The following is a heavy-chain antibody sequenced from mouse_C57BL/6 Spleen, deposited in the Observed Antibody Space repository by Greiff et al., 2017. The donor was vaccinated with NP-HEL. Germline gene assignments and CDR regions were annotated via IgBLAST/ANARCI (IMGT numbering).Heavy chain of an antibody. J-gene: IGHJ2*01. CDR1: GYTFTDYE. CDR2: IDPETGGT. V-gene: IGHV1-15*01. Sequence: VQLKESGAELVRPGASVTLSCKASGYTFTDYEMHWVKQTPVHGLEWIGAIDPETGGTAYNQKFKGKAILTADKSSSTAYMELRSLTSEDSAVYYCTRGYGSSLDYWGQGTTLTVSS. D-gene: IGHD1-1*01. CDR3: TRGYGSSLDY.